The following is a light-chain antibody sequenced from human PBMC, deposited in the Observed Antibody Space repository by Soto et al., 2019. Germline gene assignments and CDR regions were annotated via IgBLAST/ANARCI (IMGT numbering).Light chain of an antibody. Sequence: IQFTQSPSSLSASVGDRVTITCQASRGIRSYLAWYQQKPGKAPKLLVYSAFTLQSGVLSRFSGSGAGPDFTLTISSLQPEDSATDFCQQLNSYTQTFGQGTRLEIK. CDR3: QQLNSYTQT. CDR2: SAF. V-gene: IGKV1-9*01. J-gene: IGKJ5*01. CDR1: RGIRSY.